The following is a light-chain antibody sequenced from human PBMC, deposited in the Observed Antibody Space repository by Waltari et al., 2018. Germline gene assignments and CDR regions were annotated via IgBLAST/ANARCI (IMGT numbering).Light chain of an antibody. Sequence: DIQMTQSPSSLSASVGDRVTITCRASQTISRYLNWYQQKPGKAPNLLIYAASSLQSGVPSRFSGSGSGRDFTLIITSLQREDFATYYCQQSYSFTRTFGQGTKVEIK. CDR3: QQSYSFTRT. CDR2: AAS. V-gene: IGKV1-39*01. J-gene: IGKJ1*01. CDR1: QTISRY.